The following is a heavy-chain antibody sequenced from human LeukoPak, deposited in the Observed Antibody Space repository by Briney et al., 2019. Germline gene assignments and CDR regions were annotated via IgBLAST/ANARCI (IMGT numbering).Heavy chain of an antibody. V-gene: IGHV3-30*01. CDR1: GFSFYRYS. D-gene: IGHD2-2*02. CDR2: ISYDGSNK. CDR3: ARGCSTSCYTVVY. Sequence: PGGSLRLSCADPGFSFYRYSMHWVRQAPGKGLKWVAVISYDGSNKYYADSVKGRFTISRDNSKNTLYLQMNSLRAEDTAVYYCARGCSTSCYTVVYWGQGTLVTVSS. J-gene: IGHJ4*02.